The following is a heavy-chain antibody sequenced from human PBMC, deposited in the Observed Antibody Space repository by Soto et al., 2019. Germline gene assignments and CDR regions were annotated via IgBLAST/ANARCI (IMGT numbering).Heavy chain of an antibody. V-gene: IGHV3-53*01. Sequence: EVQLVESGGGLMQPGGSLRLSCAASGFTVSSNYMSWVRQAPGKGLEWVSVIYSGGTTYYADSVRGRFTISRDDSKNTMDLQMNSLRGEDTAVYYCARGAMVIPPDYYYGMDVWGQGTTVTVSS. CDR1: GFTVSSNY. CDR3: ARGAMVIPPDYYYGMDV. CDR2: IYSGGTT. J-gene: IGHJ6*02. D-gene: IGHD2-21*01.